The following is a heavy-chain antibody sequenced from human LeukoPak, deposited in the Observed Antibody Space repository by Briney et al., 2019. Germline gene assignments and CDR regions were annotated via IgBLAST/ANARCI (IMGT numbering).Heavy chain of an antibody. Sequence: PGGSLRLSCAASGFTFSSYAMSWVRQAPGKGLEWASAISGSGGSTYYADSVKGRFTISRDNSNNTLYLQMNSLRAEDTAVYYCAKDSTMIVVVEGYWGQGTLVTVSS. D-gene: IGHD3-22*01. J-gene: IGHJ4*02. CDR2: ISGSGGST. CDR1: GFTFSSYA. CDR3: AKDSTMIVVVEGY. V-gene: IGHV3-23*01.